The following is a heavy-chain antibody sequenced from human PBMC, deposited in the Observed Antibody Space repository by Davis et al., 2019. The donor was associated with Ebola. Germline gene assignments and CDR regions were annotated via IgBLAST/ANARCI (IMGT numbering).Heavy chain of an antibody. CDR3: TLTVTTMDY. V-gene: IGHV3-30*03. D-gene: IGHD4-17*01. Sequence: GESLKISCAASGFTFSSYAMSWVRQAPGKGLEWVAVISYDGSNKYYADSVKGRFTISRDNSKNTLYLQMNSLRAEDTAVYYCTLTVTTMDYWGQGTLVTVSS. J-gene: IGHJ4*02. CDR1: GFTFSSYA. CDR2: ISYDGSNK.